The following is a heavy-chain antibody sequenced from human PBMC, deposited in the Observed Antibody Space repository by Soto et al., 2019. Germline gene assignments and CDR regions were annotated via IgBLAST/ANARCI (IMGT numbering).Heavy chain of an antibody. CDR2: IIPIFGTA. D-gene: IGHD5-12*01. Sequence: QVQLVQSGAEVKKPGSSVKVSCKASGGTFSSYAISWVRQAPGQGHEWMGGIIPIFGTANYAQKFQGRVTITADESTSTAYMELSSLRSEDTAVYYCARAASDGYNFMGLRGSYYYYYGMDVWGQGTTVTVSS. V-gene: IGHV1-69*01. CDR3: ARAASDGYNFMGLRGSYYYYYGMDV. J-gene: IGHJ6*02. CDR1: GGTFSSYA.